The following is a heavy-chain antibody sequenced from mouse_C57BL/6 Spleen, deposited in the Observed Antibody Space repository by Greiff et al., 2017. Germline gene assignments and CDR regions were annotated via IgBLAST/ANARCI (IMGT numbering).Heavy chain of an antibody. CDR2: INPNNGGT. Sequence: VQLQQSGPELVKPGASVKISCKASGYTFTDYYMNWVKQSHGKSLEWIGDINPNNGGTSYNQKFKGKATLTVDKSSSTAYMELRSLTSEDSAVYYCAREGFITSLYFDYWGQGTTLTVSS. D-gene: IGHD1-1*01. J-gene: IGHJ2*01. V-gene: IGHV1-26*01. CDR3: AREGFITSLYFDY. CDR1: GYTFTDYY.